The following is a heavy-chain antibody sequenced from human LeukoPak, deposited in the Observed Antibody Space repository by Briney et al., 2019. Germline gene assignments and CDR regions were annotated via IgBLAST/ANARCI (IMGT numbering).Heavy chain of an antibody. D-gene: IGHD3-10*01. CDR1: GFTFSSYA. CDR2: ISGSGGST. V-gene: IGHV3-23*01. J-gene: IGHJ4*02. Sequence: GPSLRLSCAASGFTFSSYAMSWVRQAPGKGLVWVSAISGSGGSTYYADSVKGRVTISRDNSKNTLYLQMNSLRAEDTAVYYCAKDRIWFGGRIGYCGQGTLVTVSS. CDR3: AKDRIWFGGRIGY.